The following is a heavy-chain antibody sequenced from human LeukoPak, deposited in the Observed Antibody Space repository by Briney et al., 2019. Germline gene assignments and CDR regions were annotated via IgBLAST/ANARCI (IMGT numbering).Heavy chain of an antibody. Sequence: GRSLRPSCAASGFTFSSYGMHWVRQAPGKGLXXXXXXXXXXXXXXYADSVKGRFTISRDNSKNTLYLQMNSLRAEDTAVYYCAKDRHCSGGSCYPGPYYYGMDVWGQGTTVTVSS. J-gene: IGHJ6*02. CDR3: AKDRHCSGGSCYPGPYYYGMDV. D-gene: IGHD2-15*01. CDR2: XXXXXXXX. V-gene: IGHV3-30*18. CDR1: GFTFSSYG.